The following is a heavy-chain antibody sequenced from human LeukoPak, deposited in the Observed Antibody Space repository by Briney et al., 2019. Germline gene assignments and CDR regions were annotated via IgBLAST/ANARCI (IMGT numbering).Heavy chain of an antibody. CDR2: INPNSGGT. D-gene: IGHD3-10*01. Sequence: ASVKVSCKASGYTFTAYSMHWVRQAPGQGLEWMGWINPNSGGTNYAQKFQGRVTMTRDTSITTAYMELSRLRSDDTAVYYCARDLDYYGSGSFFNIWGQGAMVTVSS. CDR1: GYTFTAYS. CDR3: ARDLDYYGSGSFFNI. J-gene: IGHJ3*02. V-gene: IGHV1-2*02.